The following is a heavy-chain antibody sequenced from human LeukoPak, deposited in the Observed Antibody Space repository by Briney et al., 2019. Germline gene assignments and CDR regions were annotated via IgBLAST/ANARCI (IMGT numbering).Heavy chain of an antibody. CDR1: GGSISSGGYS. Sequence: PSETLSLTCAVSGGSISSGGYSWSWIRQPPGKGVEWIGYIYHIGSTYYNPSLKSRVTISVDRSKNQFSLQLSAVTAADTAVYYCARGVPAVDYWGQGTLVTVSS. J-gene: IGHJ4*02. CDR2: IYHIGST. V-gene: IGHV4-30-2*01. CDR3: ARGVPAVDY. D-gene: IGHD2-2*01.